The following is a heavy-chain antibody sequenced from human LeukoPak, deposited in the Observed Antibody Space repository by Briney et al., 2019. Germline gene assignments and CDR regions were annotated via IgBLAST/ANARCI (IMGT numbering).Heavy chain of an antibody. CDR1: GYAFTSYG. D-gene: IGHD3-22*01. Sequence: AAPVKVSCKASGYAFTSYGISWVRQAPGQGLEWMGWISAYNGNTNYAQKLQGRVTMTTDTSTSTAYMELRSLRSDDTAVYYCARDKESVYYYDSSGYPDYWGQGTLVTVSS. CDR2: ISAYNGNT. CDR3: ARDKESVYYYDSSGYPDY. J-gene: IGHJ4*02. V-gene: IGHV1-18*01.